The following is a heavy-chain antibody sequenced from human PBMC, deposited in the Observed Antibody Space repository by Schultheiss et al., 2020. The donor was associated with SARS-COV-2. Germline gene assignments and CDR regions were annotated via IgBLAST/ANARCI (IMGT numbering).Heavy chain of an antibody. CDR2: ISGSGGST. V-gene: IGHV3-23*01. CDR3: ARVSEGWELLPPFDY. J-gene: IGHJ4*02. D-gene: IGHD1-26*01. CDR1: GFTFSSYA. Sequence: GGSLRLSCAASGFTFSSYAMSWVRQAPGKGLEWVSAISGSGGSTYYADSVMGRFTISRDNAKNSLYLQMNSLRAEDTAVYYCARVSEGWELLPPFDYWGQGTLVTVSS.